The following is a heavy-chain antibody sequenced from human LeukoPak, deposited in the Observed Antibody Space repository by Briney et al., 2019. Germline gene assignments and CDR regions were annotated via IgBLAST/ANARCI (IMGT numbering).Heavy chain of an antibody. Sequence: SETLSLTCTVSGGSISSYYWSWIRQPPGKGLEWIGYIYYSGSTNYNPSLKSRVTISVDTSKNQFSLKLSSVTAADTAVYYCARGEQWLVGAFDIWGQGTMVTVSS. D-gene: IGHD6-19*01. CDR2: IYYSGST. J-gene: IGHJ3*02. CDR3: ARGEQWLVGAFDI. V-gene: IGHV4-59*01. CDR1: GGSISSYY.